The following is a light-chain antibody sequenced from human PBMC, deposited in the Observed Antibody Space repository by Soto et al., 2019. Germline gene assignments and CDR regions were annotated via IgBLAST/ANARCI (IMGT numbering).Light chain of an antibody. V-gene: IGKV3-15*01. CDR1: QSVSSN. Sequence: EIVMTQSPATLSVSPGERATLSCRASQSVSSNLAWYQQKPGQAPRLLIYDASTRATGIPARFSGSGSGTEFTLTISSLQSEDFAVYYCQHYGSSRYTFGQGTKLDIK. CDR2: DAS. J-gene: IGKJ2*01. CDR3: QHYGSSRYT.